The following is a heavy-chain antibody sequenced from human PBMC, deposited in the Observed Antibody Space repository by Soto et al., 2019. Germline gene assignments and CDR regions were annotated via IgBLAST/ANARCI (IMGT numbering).Heavy chain of an antibody. Sequence: GGSLRLSCAASGFTFSSYAMHWVRQAPGKGLEWVAVISYDGSNKYYADSVKGRFTISRDNSKNTLYLQMNSLRAEDTAVYYCARDQYRVAAGYYYYYGMDVWGQGTTVTVSS. D-gene: IGHD6-13*01. CDR3: ARDQYRVAAGYYYYYGMDV. V-gene: IGHV3-30-3*01. CDR2: ISYDGSNK. CDR1: GFTFSSYA. J-gene: IGHJ6*02.